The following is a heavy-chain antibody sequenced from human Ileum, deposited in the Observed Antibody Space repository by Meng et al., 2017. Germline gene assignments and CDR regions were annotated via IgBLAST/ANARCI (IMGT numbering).Heavy chain of an antibody. CDR2: TRNKVNSYTT. V-gene: IGHV3-72*01. Sequence: GESLKISCAASGFTISDHYMDWVRQAPGKGLEWIGRTRNKVNSYTTEYAASVKGRFTISRDGSKNSLYLQMNSLKAEDTVVYYCASGLGVRGAFDIGGQGTMFTVSS. CDR1: GFTISDHY. D-gene: IGHD3-10*01. CDR3: ASGLGVRGAFDI. J-gene: IGHJ3*02.